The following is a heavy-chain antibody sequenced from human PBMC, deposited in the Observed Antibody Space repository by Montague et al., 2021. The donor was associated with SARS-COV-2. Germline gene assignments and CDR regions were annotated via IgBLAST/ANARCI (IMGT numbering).Heavy chain of an antibody. CDR3: ARVGRQQLVRLSGMDV. CDR2: IYYSGST. Sequence: SETLSLTCTVSGGSISSSSYYWCWIRQPPGKGLEWIGSIYYSGSTYYNPSLKSRVTISVDTSENQFSLKLSSVTAADTAVYYCARVGRQQLVRLSGMDVWGQGTTATVSS. V-gene: IGHV4-39*07. J-gene: IGHJ6*02. D-gene: IGHD6-13*01. CDR1: GGSISSSSYY.